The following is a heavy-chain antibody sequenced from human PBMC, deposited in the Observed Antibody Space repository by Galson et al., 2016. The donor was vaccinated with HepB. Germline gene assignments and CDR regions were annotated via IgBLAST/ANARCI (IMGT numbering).Heavy chain of an antibody. D-gene: IGHD2-2*01. CDR3: ARDPPAVATATWG. V-gene: IGHV3-53*01. CDR2: IYSGGTT. J-gene: IGHJ4*02. CDR1: GLTDSNHY. Sequence: SLRLSCAASGLTDSNHYMRWVRQAPGKGLQWVSLIYSGGTTKYADSVKRRFTISRDSSTNTLYLQMNSLIAEDTGVYYCARDPPAVATATWGWGQGTLVTVSS.